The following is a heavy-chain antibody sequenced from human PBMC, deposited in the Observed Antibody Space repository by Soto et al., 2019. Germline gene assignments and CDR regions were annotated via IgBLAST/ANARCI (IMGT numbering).Heavy chain of an antibody. J-gene: IGHJ5*02. CDR1: GGSFSGYY. V-gene: IGHV4-34*01. CDR2: INHSGST. Sequence: QVQLQQWGAGLLKPSETLSLTCAVYGGSFSGYYWSWIRQPPGKGMGWIGEINHSGSTNYNPSLKSRVTISVDTSKNQFSLKLSYVTAAETAVYYCARGACSWGSCYGGGGFDPWGQGTLVTVSS. CDR3: ARGACSWGSCYGGGGFDP. D-gene: IGHD2-15*01.